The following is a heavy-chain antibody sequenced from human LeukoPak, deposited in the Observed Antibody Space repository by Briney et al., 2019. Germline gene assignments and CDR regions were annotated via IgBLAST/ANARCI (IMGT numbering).Heavy chain of an antibody. CDR1: GYTFTSYY. CDR2: ISPGGESA. D-gene: IGHD6-19*01. V-gene: IGHV1-46*01. Sequence: GASVKVSCKASGYTFTSYYMHWVRQAPGQGLEWMGIISPGGESASYALKFQGRVTVTRDTSTSTVYMELSSLRSEDTAVYYCARGDSSGIGPELDWGQGTLVTVSS. J-gene: IGHJ4*02. CDR3: ARGDSSGIGPELD.